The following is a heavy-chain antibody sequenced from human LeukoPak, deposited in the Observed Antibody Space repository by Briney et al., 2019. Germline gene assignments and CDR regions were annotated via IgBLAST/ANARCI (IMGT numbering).Heavy chain of an antibody. J-gene: IGHJ4*02. D-gene: IGHD6-19*01. V-gene: IGHV3-23*01. CDR2: ISGVGRST. Sequence: GGTLRLSCAASGFTFSSYGMNWVRQAPGKGLEWVSTISGVGRSTYYADSVKGRFTISRDNSKNTLHLQMNSLRAEDTAVYYCAKMLSSGWYLDYWGQGTLVTVSS. CDR1: GFTFSSYG. CDR3: AKMLSSGWYLDY.